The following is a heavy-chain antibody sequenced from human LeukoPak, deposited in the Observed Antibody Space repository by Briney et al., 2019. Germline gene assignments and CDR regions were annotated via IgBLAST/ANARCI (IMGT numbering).Heavy chain of an antibody. Sequence: GGSLRLSCAASGFIFNNYGMSWVRQAPGKGLEWVSGFNWNGGSTGYADSVRGRFTISRDNAKNSLHLQMNSLRAEDTALYYCASGRTASSYSVSHTDAFDIWGQGTMVTVSS. CDR3: ASGRTASSYSVSHTDAFDI. J-gene: IGHJ3*02. D-gene: IGHD1-26*01. CDR1: GFIFNNYG. CDR2: FNWNGGST. V-gene: IGHV3-20*04.